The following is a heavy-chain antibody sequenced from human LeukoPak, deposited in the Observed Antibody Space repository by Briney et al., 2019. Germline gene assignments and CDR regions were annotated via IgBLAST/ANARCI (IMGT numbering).Heavy chain of an antibody. CDR1: RFTFSSYA. D-gene: IGHD2-21*02. J-gene: IGHJ4*02. Sequence: GGSLRLSCAASRFTFSSYAMSWVRQAPGKGLEWVSAISGSGGSTYYADSVKGRFTISRDNSKNTLYLQMNSLRAEDTGVYYCAKVGSIVVVTASDYWGQGTLVTVSS. V-gene: IGHV3-23*01. CDR3: AKVGSIVVVTASDY. CDR2: ISGSGGST.